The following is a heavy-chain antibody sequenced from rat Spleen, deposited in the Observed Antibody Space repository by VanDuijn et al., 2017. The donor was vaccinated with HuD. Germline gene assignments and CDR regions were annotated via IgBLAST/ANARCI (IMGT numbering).Heavy chain of an antibody. J-gene: IGHJ2*01. V-gene: IGHV2-41*01. D-gene: IGHD4-3*01. CDR2: IWNTGGT. CDR3: ASLGSDY. CDR1: GFSLTSYN. Sequence: QVQLKESGPGLVQPSQTLSLTCTVAGFSLTSYNVHWVRQPPGKGLEWMGVIWNTGGTRYNSALKSRLSISKDTSKSQVFLKMNILQTEDTATYYCASLGSDYWGQGVMVTVSS.